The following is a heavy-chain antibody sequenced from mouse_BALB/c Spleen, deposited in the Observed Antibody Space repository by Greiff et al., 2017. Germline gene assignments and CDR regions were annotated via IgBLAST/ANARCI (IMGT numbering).Heavy chain of an antibody. V-gene: IGHV1-18*01. CDR3: ARQTFITTPYFDY. D-gene: IGHD1-2*01. Sequence: EVQLQQSGPELVKPGASVKIPCKAPGYTFTANNMDGVKQSHGKSLEWIGDINPNNGGTIYNQKFKGKATLTVDKSSSTAYMELRSLTSEDTAVYYCARQTFITTPYFDYWGQGTTLTVSS. CDR2: INPNNGGT. CDR1: GYTFTANN. J-gene: IGHJ2*01.